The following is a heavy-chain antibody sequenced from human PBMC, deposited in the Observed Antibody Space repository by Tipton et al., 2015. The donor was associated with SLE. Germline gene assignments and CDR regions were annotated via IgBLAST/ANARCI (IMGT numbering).Heavy chain of an antibody. V-gene: IGHV4-39*01. Sequence: GLVKPSETLSLTCTVSGGSISSSSYYWGWIRQPPGKGLEWIGSIYYSGSTYYNPSLKSRVTISVDTSKNQFSLKLSSVTAADTAVYYCARLGYDFWSGYYSPGYFDYWGQGTLVTVSS. CDR3: ARLGYDFWSGYYSPGYFDY. CDR2: IYYSGST. D-gene: IGHD3-3*01. J-gene: IGHJ4*02. CDR1: GGSISSSSYY.